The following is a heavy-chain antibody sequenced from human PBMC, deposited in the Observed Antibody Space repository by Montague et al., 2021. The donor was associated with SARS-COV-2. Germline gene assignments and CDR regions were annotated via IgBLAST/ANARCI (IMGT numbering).Heavy chain of an antibody. V-gene: IGHV4-39*07. CDR2: MSYGGST. Sequence: SETLSLTCAGAVHCGSSGNYEWSGSGHPSSTGLVWIGIMSYGGSTYYNPSLKSRVTISIDTSKNQFSLKLSSVTAADTAVYYCARDDIVLQGVTKGMDVWGQGTTVTVSS. CDR1: VHCGSSGNYE. D-gene: IGHD3-10*01. J-gene: IGHJ6*02. CDR3: ARDDIVLQGVTKGMDV.